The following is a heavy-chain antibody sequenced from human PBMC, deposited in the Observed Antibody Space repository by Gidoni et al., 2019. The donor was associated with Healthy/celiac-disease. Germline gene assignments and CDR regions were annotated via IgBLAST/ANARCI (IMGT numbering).Heavy chain of an antibody. D-gene: IGHD6-19*01. Sequence: QVQLQQWGAGLLKPSETLSLTCAVYGGSFSGYYWSWIRQPPGKGLEWIGEINHSGSTNYNPSLKSRVTISVDTSKNQFSLKLSSVTAADTAVYYCARASPSGAVDNYWGQGTLVTVSS. CDR2: INHSGST. J-gene: IGHJ4*02. CDR1: GGSFSGYY. CDR3: ARASPSGAVDNY. V-gene: IGHV4-34*01.